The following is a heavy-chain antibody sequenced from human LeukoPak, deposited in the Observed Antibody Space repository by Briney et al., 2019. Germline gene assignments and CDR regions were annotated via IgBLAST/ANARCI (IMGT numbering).Heavy chain of an antibody. Sequence: PSETLSLTCTVSGGSISSYYWSWIRQPPGKGLEWIGYIYYSGSTNYNPSLKSRVTISVDTSKNQFSLKLSSVTAADTAVYYCAGTLTGYSSSWYYYYYYMDVWGKGTTVTISS. CDR1: GGSISSYY. CDR2: IYYSGST. V-gene: IGHV4-59*01. J-gene: IGHJ6*03. D-gene: IGHD6-13*01. CDR3: AGTLTGYSSSWYYYYYYMDV.